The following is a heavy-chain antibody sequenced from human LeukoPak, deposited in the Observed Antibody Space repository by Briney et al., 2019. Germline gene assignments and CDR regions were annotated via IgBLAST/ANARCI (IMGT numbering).Heavy chain of an antibody. V-gene: IGHV3-23*01. CDR1: GFNFRNYA. CDR2: ISAGATRT. J-gene: IGHJ6*03. Sequence: PGGSLRLSCAASGFNFRNYAMAWVRQAPGKGLEWVSGISAGATRTYYAASVKGRFTISYDSAKNSLYLQMNSLRAEDTAMYYCARDHRGYQLPQLNSYYYMDVWGKGTTVTVS. D-gene: IGHD2-2*01. CDR3: ARDHRGYQLPQLNSYYYMDV.